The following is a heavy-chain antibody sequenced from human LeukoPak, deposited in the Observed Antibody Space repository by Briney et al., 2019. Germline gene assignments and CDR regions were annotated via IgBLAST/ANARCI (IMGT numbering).Heavy chain of an antibody. Sequence: RPGGSLRLPCAASGCTFSSYDMNWVRKAPGKGLEWVSYISSSSSAIYYADSVKGRFTISRDNAKNSLYLQMNSLRAEDTAVYYCGRDGGTWYLDYWGQGTLVTVSS. D-gene: IGHD6-13*01. CDR1: GCTFSSYD. CDR3: GRDGGTWYLDY. J-gene: IGHJ4*02. V-gene: IGHV3-48*04. CDR2: ISSSSSAI.